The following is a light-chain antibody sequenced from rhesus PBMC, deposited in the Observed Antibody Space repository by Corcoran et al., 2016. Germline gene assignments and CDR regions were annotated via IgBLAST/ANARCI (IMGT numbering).Light chain of an antibody. CDR3: QQYNSAPWT. CDR1: PSISSW. Sequence: DIQMTQSPSSLSASVGDKVTITCQASPSISSWLAWYQQKPGKAPKPLIYRASSLESGVPSRFSVIGAGTDFTLTISSLQPEDFATYYCQQYNSAPWTFGQGTKVEIK. J-gene: IGKJ1*01. V-gene: IGKV1-16*01. CDR2: RAS.